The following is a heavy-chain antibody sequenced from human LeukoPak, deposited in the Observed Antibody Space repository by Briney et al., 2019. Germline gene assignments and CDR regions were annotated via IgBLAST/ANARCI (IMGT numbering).Heavy chain of an antibody. CDR3: AKVQTLSSSALDY. CDR2: IRYDGNNE. V-gene: IGHV3-30*02. D-gene: IGHD6-6*01. Sequence: GGSLRLSCAASGFTFSSYGMHWVRQAPGKGLEWVAFIRYDGNNEYYGDSVKDRFTISRDNSKNTLYLQMNSLRVEDTAVYYCAKVQTLSSSALDYWGQGTLVTVSS. J-gene: IGHJ4*02. CDR1: GFTFSSYG.